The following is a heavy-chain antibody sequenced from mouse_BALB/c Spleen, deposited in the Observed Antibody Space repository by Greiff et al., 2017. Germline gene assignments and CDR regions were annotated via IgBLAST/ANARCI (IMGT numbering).Heavy chain of an antibody. CDR3: ARGARQLGRRGAMDY. CDR1: GYSITSDYV. D-gene: IGHD3-2*01. J-gene: IGHJ4*01. Sequence: EVQLVESGPGLVKPSQSLSLTCTVTGYSITSDYVWNWIRQLPGNKLEWMGYISYSGSTSYNPSIKSRIAITRDTSNNQFFLQLNSVTTEDTATYYCARGARQLGRRGAMDYWGQGTSVTVSS. V-gene: IGHV3-2*02. CDR2: ISYSGST.